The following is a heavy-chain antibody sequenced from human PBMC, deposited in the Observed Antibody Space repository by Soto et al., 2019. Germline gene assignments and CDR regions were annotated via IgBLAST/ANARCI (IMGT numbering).Heavy chain of an antibody. CDR2: MNPNSGNT. CDR3: ARNRDGVDY. CDR1: GYXFTSYD. J-gene: IGHJ4*02. V-gene: IGHV1-8*01. Sequence: ASVKVSCKASGYXFTSYDINWVRQATGQGLEWMGWMNPNSGNTGYAQKFQGRVTMTRNTVYLQMNSLRLEDTAMYYCARNRDGVDYWGQGTLVTVSS.